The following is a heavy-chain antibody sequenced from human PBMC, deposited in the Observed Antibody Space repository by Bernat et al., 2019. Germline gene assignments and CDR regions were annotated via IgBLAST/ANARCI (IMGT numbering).Heavy chain of an antibody. Sequence: EVQLVESGGGLVKPAGSLRLSCAASGFTFSSYSMNWVRQAPGKGLDWVSSISSSSSYIYYADSVKGRFTISRDNAKNSQDLQMNSLRAEDTAVNYCARDGGRYVLRGAFDNWGQGTMVTGSS. D-gene: IGHD3-10*02. CDR2: ISSSSSYI. CDR1: GFTFSSYS. J-gene: IGHJ3*02. V-gene: IGHV3-21*01. CDR3: ARDGGRYVLRGAFDN.